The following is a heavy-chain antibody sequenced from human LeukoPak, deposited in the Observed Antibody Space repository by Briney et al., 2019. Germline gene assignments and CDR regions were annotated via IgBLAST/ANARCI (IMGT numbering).Heavy chain of an antibody. Sequence: GGTLRLSCAASGFTFSTYGMSWVRQAPGKGLEWVSSISGSGASTYYADSVKGRFTISRDNSKNTLYLQMNSLRAEDTAVYYCAKDLAGDSSRNPEGTFDYWGQGTLVTVSS. D-gene: IGHD3-22*01. J-gene: IGHJ4*02. CDR2: ISGSGAST. CDR3: AKDLAGDSSRNPEGTFDY. V-gene: IGHV3-23*01. CDR1: GFTFSTYG.